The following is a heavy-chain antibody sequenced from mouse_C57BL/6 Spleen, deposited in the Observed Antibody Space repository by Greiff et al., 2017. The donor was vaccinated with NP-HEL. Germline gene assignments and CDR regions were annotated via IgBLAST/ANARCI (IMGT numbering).Heavy chain of an antibody. CDR3: ARSRDGYYFAY. CDR1: GYTFTSYW. J-gene: IGHJ3*01. V-gene: IGHV1-52*01. CDR2: IDPSDSET. D-gene: IGHD2-3*01. Sequence: VQLQQPGAELVRPGSSVKLSCKASGYTFTSYWMHWVKQRPIQGLEWIGNIDPSDSETHYNQKFKDKATLTVDKSSSTAYMQLSSPTSEDSAVYYCARSRDGYYFAYWGQGTLVTVSA.